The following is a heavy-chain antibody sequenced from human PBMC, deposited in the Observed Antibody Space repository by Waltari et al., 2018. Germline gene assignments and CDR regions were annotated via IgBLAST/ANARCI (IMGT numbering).Heavy chain of an antibody. CDR3: ATLRYAGTIVNDY. Sequence: EVQLVESGGGLIQPGGSLRLSCAASGFTVSSNYMSWVRQAPGKGLEWVSVIYSGGNTYYADSVKGRFTISRDNSKNTLYLQMNSLRAEDTAVYYCATLRYAGTIVNDYWGQGTLVTVSS. CDR2: IYSGGNT. D-gene: IGHD1-7*01. J-gene: IGHJ4*02. V-gene: IGHV3-53*01. CDR1: GFTVSSNY.